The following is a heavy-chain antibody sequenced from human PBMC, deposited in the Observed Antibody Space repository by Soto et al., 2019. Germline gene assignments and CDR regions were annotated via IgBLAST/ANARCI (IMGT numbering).Heavy chain of an antibody. Sequence: QVQLVESGGGVVQPGRSLRLSCAASGFTFSSYAMHWVRQAPGKGLEWVAVISYDGSNKYYADSVKGRFTISRDNSKNPLYLQMNSLRAEDTAVYYCARAIVVVTAILDYWGQGTLVTVSS. CDR1: GFTFSSYA. CDR2: ISYDGSNK. J-gene: IGHJ4*02. D-gene: IGHD2-21*02. CDR3: ARAIVVVTAILDY. V-gene: IGHV3-30-3*01.